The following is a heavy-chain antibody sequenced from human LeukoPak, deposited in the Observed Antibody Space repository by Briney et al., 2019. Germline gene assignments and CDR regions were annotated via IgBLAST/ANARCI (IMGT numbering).Heavy chain of an antibody. CDR1: GGSFSGYY. D-gene: IGHD1-26*01. J-gene: IGHJ4*02. Sequence: SETVSLTCAVYGGSFSGYYWSWIREPPGKGLEWIGEINHSGSTNYNPSLKSRVTISVDTSKNQFSLKLSSVTAADTAVYYCARDQGWEPRGIDYWGQGTLVTVSS. CDR3: ARDQGWEPRGIDY. V-gene: IGHV4-34*01. CDR2: INHSGST.